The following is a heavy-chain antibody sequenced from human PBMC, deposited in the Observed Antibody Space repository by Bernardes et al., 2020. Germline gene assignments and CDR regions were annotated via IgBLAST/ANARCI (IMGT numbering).Heavy chain of an antibody. CDR2: TYYRSQWNN. Sequence: RSPSLTSAISRDSTSSTTGAWTLLRQYPSRGLEWLGRTYYRSQWNNAYSTSVKSRITINPDTSKNQFSLQLSSVTPEDTAVYYCVREFDAFEIWGQGRMVTVSS. CDR1: RDSTSSTTGA. J-gene: IGHJ3*02. CDR3: VREFDAFEI. V-gene: IGHV6-1*01.